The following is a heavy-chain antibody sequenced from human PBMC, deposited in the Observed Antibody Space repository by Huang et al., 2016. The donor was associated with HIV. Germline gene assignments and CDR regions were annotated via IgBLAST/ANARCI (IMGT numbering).Heavy chain of an antibody. V-gene: IGHV1-18*01. J-gene: IGHJ3*02. CDR1: GYPFPRSG. CDR3: ARDPKYHRIGYYRQRRGIDI. Sequence: QLLPSGPDLPPPGASVQVSCKASGYPFPRSGIPWVRPAPGPGPEWMGWISASSGDTEYAQKFQGRVTLTTDTSTNIAYMELRSLRSDDTAKYYCARDPKYHRIGYYRQRRGIDIWGQGTMVIVSS. CDR2: ISASSGDT. D-gene: IGHD3-22*01.